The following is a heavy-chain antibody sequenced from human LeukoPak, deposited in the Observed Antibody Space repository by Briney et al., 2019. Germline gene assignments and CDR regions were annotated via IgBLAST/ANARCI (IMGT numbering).Heavy chain of an antibody. J-gene: IGHJ4*02. V-gene: IGHV3-23*01. Sequence: GGSLRLSCAASGSTFSSYAMSWVRQAPGKGLEWVSAISGSGGSTYYADSVKGRFTISRDNSKNTLYLQMNSLRAEDTAVYYCAKRQYYYDSSGYHFDYWGQGALVTVSS. D-gene: IGHD3-22*01. CDR1: GSTFSSYA. CDR2: ISGSGGST. CDR3: AKRQYYYDSSGYHFDY.